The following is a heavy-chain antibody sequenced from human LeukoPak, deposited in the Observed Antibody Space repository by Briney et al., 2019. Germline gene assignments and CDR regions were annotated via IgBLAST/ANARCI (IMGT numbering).Heavy chain of an antibody. CDR1: GFIFSNYG. CDR3: VRGSYGAYDY. CDR2: ISSDSSYI. J-gene: IGHJ4*02. V-gene: IGHV3-21*01. Sequence: GGSLRLSCAASGFIFSNYGMSWVRQAPGKGLEWVSSISSDSSYIYYADAVHGRFTVSRDNAKYSLYLQMNSLRAEDTAVYYCVRGSYGAYDYWGQGSLVTVSS. D-gene: IGHD4-17*01.